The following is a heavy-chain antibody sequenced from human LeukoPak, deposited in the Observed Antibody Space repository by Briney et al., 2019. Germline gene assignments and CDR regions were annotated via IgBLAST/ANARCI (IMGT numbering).Heavy chain of an antibody. CDR2: IKQDGSEK. J-gene: IGHJ6*03. V-gene: IGHV3-7*01. CDR3: AKGDKWWNYYYYMDV. CDR1: GFTFSSYW. Sequence: GGSLRLSCAASGFTFSSYWMSWVRQAPGKGLEWVANIKQDGSEKYYVDPVKGRFTISRDNAKNSLYLQMNSLRAEDTAVYYCAKGDKWWNYYYYMDVWGKGTTVTISS. D-gene: IGHD2-15*01.